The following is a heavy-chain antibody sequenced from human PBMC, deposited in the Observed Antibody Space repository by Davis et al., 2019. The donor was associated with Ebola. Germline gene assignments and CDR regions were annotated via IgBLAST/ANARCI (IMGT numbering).Heavy chain of an antibody. J-gene: IGHJ6*02. CDR2: ISYDGSNK. CDR1: GFTFSIYA. D-gene: IGHD6-6*01. CDR3: ARDRVDSSSSDYYDGMDV. V-gene: IGHV3-30-3*01. Sequence: PGESLRLSCAASGFTFSIYAMHCVSQAPGKWLEWVAGISYDGSNKYYADSVKCRLTISRDHSKNTLYLQMNSLRAEDTAVYYYARDRVDSSSSDYYDGMDVWGQGTTVTVSS.